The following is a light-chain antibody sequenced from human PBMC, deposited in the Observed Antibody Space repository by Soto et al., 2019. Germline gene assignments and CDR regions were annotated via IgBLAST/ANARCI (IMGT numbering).Light chain of an antibody. CDR3: QQYNIYPYT. V-gene: IGKV1-5*01. J-gene: IGKJ2*01. CDR1: QSISTW. CDR2: DAS. Sequence: DIQMTQSPSTVSASVGDGVTITCRASQSISTWLAWYQQKPGKAPKLLIYDASTLESGVPSGFSGSGSGTEFTLTISSLQPDDFATYYCQQYNIYPYTFGQGTKLEIE.